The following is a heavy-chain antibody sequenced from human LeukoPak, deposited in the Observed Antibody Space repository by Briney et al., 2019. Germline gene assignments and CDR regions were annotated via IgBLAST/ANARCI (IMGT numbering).Heavy chain of an antibody. CDR3: ARYYYGSGSPMGGY. D-gene: IGHD3-10*01. Sequence: HPGRSLRLSCAASRFTFTRYWMSWVRQSPGKGLEWVANIKQDGSEKYYVDSVKGRFTISRDNAKNSLYLQMNSLRAEDTAVYYCARYYYGSGSPMGGYWGQGTLVTVSS. CDR1: RFTFTRYW. J-gene: IGHJ4*02. CDR2: IKQDGSEK. V-gene: IGHV3-7*01.